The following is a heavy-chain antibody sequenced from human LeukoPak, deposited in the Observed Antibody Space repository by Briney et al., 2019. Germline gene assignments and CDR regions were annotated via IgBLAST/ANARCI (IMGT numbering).Heavy chain of an antibody. CDR1: GGSISSYY. V-gene: IGHV4-59*01. CDR2: IYYSGST. Sequence: SETLSLTCTVSGGSISSYYWSWIRQPPGKGLEWIGYIYYSGSTNYNPSLKSRVTISVDTSKNQFSLKLSSVTAADTAVYYCARVAAAGTDLYFDYWGQGALVTVSS. CDR3: ARVAAAGTDLYFDY. D-gene: IGHD6-13*01. J-gene: IGHJ4*02.